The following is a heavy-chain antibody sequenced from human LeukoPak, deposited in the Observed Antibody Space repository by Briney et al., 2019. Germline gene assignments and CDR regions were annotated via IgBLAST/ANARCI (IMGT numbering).Heavy chain of an antibody. J-gene: IGHJ1*01. CDR2: ITPIFGAA. CDR1: GGTFSSYA. V-gene: IGHV1-69*13. D-gene: IGHD2-21*01. Sequence: ASVKVSCKASGGTFSSYAISWVRQAPGQGLEWMGGITPIFGAANYAQKFQGRVTITADESTNTAYMELSSLRSEDTAVYYCARDSSEFRSLIPHWGQGTLVTVSS. CDR3: ARDSSEFRSLIPH.